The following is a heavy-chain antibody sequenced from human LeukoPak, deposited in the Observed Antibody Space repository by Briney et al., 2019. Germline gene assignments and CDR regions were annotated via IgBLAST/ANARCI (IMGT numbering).Heavy chain of an antibody. CDR2: ISSSSSTI. CDR1: GFTFSDYY. J-gene: IGHJ3*02. V-gene: IGHV3-11*04. Sequence: GGSLRLSCAASGFTFSDYYMSWVRQAPGKGLEWVSYISSSSSTIYYADSVKGRFTISRDNAKNSLYLQMNSLRAEDTAVYYGARYIIRVVEDAFDIWGQGTMVTVSS. D-gene: IGHD2-2*01. CDR3: ARYIIRVVEDAFDI.